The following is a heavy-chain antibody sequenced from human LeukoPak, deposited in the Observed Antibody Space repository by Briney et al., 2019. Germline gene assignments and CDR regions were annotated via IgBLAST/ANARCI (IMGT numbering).Heavy chain of an antibody. D-gene: IGHD3-10*01. J-gene: IGHJ3*02. V-gene: IGHV5-51*01. CDR3: ARRPGSGVFDI. CDR2: IYPGDSEI. CDR1: GYSFATYW. Sequence: GESLKISCKGSGYSFATYWIGWVRQMPGKGLECMGIIYPGDSEIRYSPSFQGQVTISADKSISTAYLQWSSLKASDTAIYYCARRPGSGVFDIWGQGTMVTVSS.